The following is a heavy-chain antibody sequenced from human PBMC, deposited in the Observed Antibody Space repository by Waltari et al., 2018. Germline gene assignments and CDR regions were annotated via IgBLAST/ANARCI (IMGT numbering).Heavy chain of an antibody. D-gene: IGHD1-26*01. CDR1: GFTFSYDW. V-gene: IGHV3-74*01. J-gene: IGHJ5*01. CDR2: IKSDGTST. Sequence: EVQLVESGGGLVQPGGSLRLSCAASGFTFSYDWMHWVRQAPGKGLVWVSRIKSDGTSTTYADSVKGRFTISSDNAKNTLYLQMNSLRADDTAIYYCARAPSYYWFDTWGQEPWSPSPQ. CDR3: ARAPSYYWFDT.